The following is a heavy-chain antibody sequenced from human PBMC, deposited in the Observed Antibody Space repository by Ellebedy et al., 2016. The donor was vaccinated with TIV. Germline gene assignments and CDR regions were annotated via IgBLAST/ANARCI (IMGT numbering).Heavy chain of an antibody. CDR3: ARVLSHYYYQYGMDV. CDR2: TSSSGSMI. D-gene: IGHD2-15*01. V-gene: IGHV3-48*03. CDR1: GFSFSSYE. Sequence: GESLKISCSASGFSFSSYEMNWVRQAPGKGLEWVSYTSSSGSMIYYADSVKGRFTISRDNAKNSLYLQMNSLRAEDTAVYYCARVLSHYYYQYGMDVWGQGTTVTVSS. J-gene: IGHJ6*02.